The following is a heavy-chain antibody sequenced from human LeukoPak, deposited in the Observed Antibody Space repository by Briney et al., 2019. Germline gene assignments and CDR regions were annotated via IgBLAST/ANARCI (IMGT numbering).Heavy chain of an antibody. CDR3: ARGHSSSWSNDY. V-gene: IGHV1-69*04. J-gene: IGHJ4*02. D-gene: IGHD6-13*01. Sequence: ASVKVSCKASGGTFSSYAISWVRQAPGQGLEWMGRIIPILGTETYAQKFQGRVTITADKSTSTVYMELSSLRSEDTAVYYCARGHSSSWSNDYWGQGTLATVSS. CDR1: GGTFSSYA. CDR2: IIPILGTE.